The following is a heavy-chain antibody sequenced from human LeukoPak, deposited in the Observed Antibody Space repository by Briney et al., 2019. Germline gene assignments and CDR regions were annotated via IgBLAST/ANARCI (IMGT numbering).Heavy chain of an antibody. CDR3: ARDLRYFDRLSSHYYYYYGMDV. V-gene: IGHV3-66*01. CDR2: IDSGGST. J-gene: IGHJ6*02. D-gene: IGHD3-9*01. Sequence: GGSLRLFCAASAFTVSSNYMSWVRQAPGKGLEWVSVIDSGGSTYYADSVKGRFTISRDNSKNPLYLQMNSPRAEDTAVYFCARDLRYFDRLSSHYYYYYGMDVWGQGTTVTVSS. CDR1: AFTVSSNY.